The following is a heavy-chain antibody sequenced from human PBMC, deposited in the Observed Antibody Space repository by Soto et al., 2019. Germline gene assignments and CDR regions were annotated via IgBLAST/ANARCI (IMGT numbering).Heavy chain of an antibody. V-gene: IGHV3-48*02. D-gene: IGHD2-2*01. J-gene: IGHJ3*01. CDR1: GFTFSSYS. CDR3: ARLFSSFPV. CDR2: ISSSSTI. Sequence: PGGSLRLSCAASGFTFSSYSMNWVRQAPGKGLEWVSYISSSSTIYYADSVKGRFTISRDNAKNSLYLQMNSLRDEDTAVYYCARLFSSFPVWGQGTMVTVSS.